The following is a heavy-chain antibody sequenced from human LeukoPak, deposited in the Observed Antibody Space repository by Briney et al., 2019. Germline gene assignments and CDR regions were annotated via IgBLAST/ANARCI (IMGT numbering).Heavy chain of an antibody. J-gene: IGHJ4*02. CDR1: GFTFSGYD. V-gene: IGHV3-48*03. CDR2: ISSSGSTI. Sequence: GGSLRLSCAASGFTFSGYDMSWVRQAPGTGLEWVSYISSSGSTIYYADSVKGRFTISRDNAKNSLYLQMNSLRAEDTAVYYCARGMSSGYYTGFDYWGQGTLVTVSS. D-gene: IGHD3-22*01. CDR3: ARGMSSGYYTGFDY.